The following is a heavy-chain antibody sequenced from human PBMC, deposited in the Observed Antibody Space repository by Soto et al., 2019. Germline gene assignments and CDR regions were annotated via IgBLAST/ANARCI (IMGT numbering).Heavy chain of an antibody. CDR3: ARDRIGSGGYSYGMDV. Sequence: EVQLVESGGGLVQPGGSLRLSCAASGFTVSSNYMSWVRQAPGKGLEWVSVIYSGGSTYYADSVKGRFTISRHNSKNTLYLHMTRLRAEDTAVYCCARDRIGSGGYSYGMDVWGQGTTVTVSS. D-gene: IGHD3-10*01. CDR1: GFTVSSNY. V-gene: IGHV3-53*04. CDR2: IYSGGST. J-gene: IGHJ6*02.